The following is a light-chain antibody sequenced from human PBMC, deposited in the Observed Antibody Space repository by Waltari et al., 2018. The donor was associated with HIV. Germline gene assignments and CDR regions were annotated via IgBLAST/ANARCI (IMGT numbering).Light chain of an antibody. CDR2: NNS. Sequence: QSVLTQPPSASGTPGQRVTISCSGRNSNIGSNTVNWYQQPPGTAPKLRIYNNSQRPSGVSVRVAGSEAGTSASLAISGLQSEDEADYYCAAWDDSLNAHVLFGGGTKLTVL. J-gene: IGLJ2*01. CDR1: NSNIGSNT. CDR3: AAWDDSLNAHVL. V-gene: IGLV1-44*01.